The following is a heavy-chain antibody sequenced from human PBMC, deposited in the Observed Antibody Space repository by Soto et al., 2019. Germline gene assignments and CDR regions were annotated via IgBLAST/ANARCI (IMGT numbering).Heavy chain of an antibody. J-gene: IGHJ5*02. Sequence: SETLSLTCTVSGGSISSGGYYWSWIRQHPGKGLEWIGYIYYSGSTYYNPSLKSRVTISVDTSKNQFSLKLSSVTAADTAVYYCARGLGIRGGNNWFDPWGQGTLVTVSS. D-gene: IGHD3-16*01. V-gene: IGHV4-31*03. CDR1: GGSISSGGYY. CDR2: IYYSGST. CDR3: ARGLGIRGGNNWFDP.